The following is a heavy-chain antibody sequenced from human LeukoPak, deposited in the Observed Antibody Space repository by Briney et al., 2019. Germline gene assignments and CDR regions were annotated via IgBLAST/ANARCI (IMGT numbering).Heavy chain of an antibody. Sequence: GASVKVSCKASGGTSSSYAISWVRQAPGQGLEWMGGIIPIFGTANYAQKFQGRVTITADESTSTAYMELSSLRSEDTAVYYCARAGSYYDSSGTIDYWGQGTLVTVSS. CDR2: IIPIFGTA. J-gene: IGHJ4*02. D-gene: IGHD3-22*01. V-gene: IGHV1-69*13. CDR3: ARAGSYYDSSGTIDY. CDR1: GGTSSSYA.